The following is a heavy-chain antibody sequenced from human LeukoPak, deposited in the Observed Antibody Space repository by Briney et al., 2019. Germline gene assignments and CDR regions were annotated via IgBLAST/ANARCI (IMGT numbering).Heavy chain of an antibody. V-gene: IGHV4-59*06. J-gene: IGHJ4*02. CDR2: IYYSGST. CDR1: GGSISSYY. CDR3: AREATRTIFGVARYYFDY. Sequence: SETLSLTCTVSGGSISSYYWSWIRQHPGKGLEWIGYIYYSGSTYYNPSLKSRVTISVDTSKNQFSLKLSSVTAADTAVYYCAREATRTIFGVARYYFDYWGQGTLVTVSS. D-gene: IGHD3-3*01.